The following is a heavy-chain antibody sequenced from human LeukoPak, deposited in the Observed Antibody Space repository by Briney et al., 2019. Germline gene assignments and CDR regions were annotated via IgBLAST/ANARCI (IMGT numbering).Heavy chain of an antibody. CDR1: GFAVIDNY. V-gene: IGHV3-66*01. CDR3: AREDSGYGLHLDY. D-gene: IGHD5-12*01. CDR2: IYSGGNT. Sequence: GGSLRLSCAASGFAVIDNYMNWVRQAPGKGLEWVAVIYSGGNTYYADSVAGRFTISRDTATNTVYLQMNSPRADDTAVYYCAREDSGYGLHLDYWGQGTLVTVSS. J-gene: IGHJ4*02.